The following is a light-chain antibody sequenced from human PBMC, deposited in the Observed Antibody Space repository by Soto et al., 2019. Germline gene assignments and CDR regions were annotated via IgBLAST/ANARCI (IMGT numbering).Light chain of an antibody. CDR3: ASRDDNLSGHWM. J-gene: IGLJ3*02. CDR1: SSNIGSNY. Sequence: QSVLTQPPSASQTPGQRVTISCSGTSSNIGSNYVSWYQQLPGTAPKLPIYRNNQRPSGVPDRFSGSKSGTSASLAISGLRSEDEADYYCASRDDNLSGHWMFGGGTKVTVL. V-gene: IGLV1-47*01. CDR2: RNN.